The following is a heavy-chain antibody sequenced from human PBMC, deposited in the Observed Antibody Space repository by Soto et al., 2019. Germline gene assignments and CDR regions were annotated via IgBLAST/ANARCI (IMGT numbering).Heavy chain of an antibody. D-gene: IGHD3-10*01. V-gene: IGHV4-4*02. J-gene: IGHJ4*02. CDR3: ASNYYGSGSPDYFDY. CDR1: SGSISSSNW. CDR2: IYHSGST. Sequence: SETLSLTCAVSSGSISSSNWWSWVRQPPGKGLEWIGEIYHSGSTNYNPSLKSRVTISVDKSKNQFSLKLSSVTAADTAVYYCASNYYGSGSPDYFDYWGQGTLVTVSS.